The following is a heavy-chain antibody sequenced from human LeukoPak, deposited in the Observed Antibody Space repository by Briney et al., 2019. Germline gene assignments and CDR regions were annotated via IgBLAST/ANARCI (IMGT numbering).Heavy chain of an antibody. Sequence: SETLSLTCTVSGGYISSYYWSWIRQPPGKGLEWIGEINHSGSTNYNPSLKSRVTISVDTSKNQFSLKLSSVTAADTAVYYCASGSSSSGGYYWGQGTLVTVSS. V-gene: IGHV4-34*01. D-gene: IGHD6-6*01. CDR3: ASGSSSSGGYY. CDR1: GGYISSYY. J-gene: IGHJ4*02. CDR2: INHSGST.